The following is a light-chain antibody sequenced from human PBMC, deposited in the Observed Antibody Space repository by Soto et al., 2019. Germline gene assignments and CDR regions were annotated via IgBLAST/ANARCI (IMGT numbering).Light chain of an antibody. J-gene: IGKJ3*01. V-gene: IGKV3-15*01. Sequence: EMVMTQSPATLSVSPGERVTLSYRASESVHSNLAWYQQKPGQGPSLLIYYASTRVTGVPDRFSGSGSGTEFTLTISSLQSEDFGVYYCQHYSSWPPTFGPGTKVEIK. CDR3: QHYSSWPPT. CDR1: ESVHSN. CDR2: YAS.